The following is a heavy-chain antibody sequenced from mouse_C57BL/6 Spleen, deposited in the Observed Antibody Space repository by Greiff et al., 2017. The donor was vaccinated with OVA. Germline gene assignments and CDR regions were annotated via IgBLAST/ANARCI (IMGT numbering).Heavy chain of an antibody. J-gene: IGHJ2*01. CDR3: ARENDGCYFDY. Sequence: VQLQQSGAELVKPGASVKLSCTASGFNIKDYYMHWVQQSTEQGLEWIGRIGPEDGETKSAPKFQGKATITADTSSNTAYLQLSSLTSEDTAVYYCARENDGCYFDYWGKGTTLTVSS. CDR1: GFNIKDYY. D-gene: IGHD2-3*01. V-gene: IGHV14-2*01. CDR2: IGPEDGET.